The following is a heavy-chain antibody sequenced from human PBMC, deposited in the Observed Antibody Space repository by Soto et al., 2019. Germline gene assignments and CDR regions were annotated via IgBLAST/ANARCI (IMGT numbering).Heavy chain of an antibody. J-gene: IGHJ4*02. V-gene: IGHV4-4*07. CDR3: ARDKTYYYDSSGYSYFDY. Sequence: NPXATLSLTCTVSGGSISSYYWSGMRQPSGKGLEWIGRIYTSGSTNYNPSLKSRVTMSVDTSKNQFSLKLSSVTAADTAVYYCARDKTYYYDSSGYSYFDYWGQGTLVTVSS. CDR1: GGSISSYY. CDR2: IYTSGST. D-gene: IGHD3-22*01.